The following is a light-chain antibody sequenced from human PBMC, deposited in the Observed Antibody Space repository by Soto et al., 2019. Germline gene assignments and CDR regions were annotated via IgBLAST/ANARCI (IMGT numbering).Light chain of an antibody. Sequence: DIQMTQSPSSVSASVGDSVTITCRASQDISRWLVWYQQKPGKAPKLLFSAASGLQSGVPSRFSGSGSGTHFTLTISSLQPEDFATYYCQQASNLTPLTFGGGTKVEIK. CDR2: AAS. CDR3: QQASNLTPLT. V-gene: IGKV1-12*01. J-gene: IGKJ4*01. CDR1: QDISRW.